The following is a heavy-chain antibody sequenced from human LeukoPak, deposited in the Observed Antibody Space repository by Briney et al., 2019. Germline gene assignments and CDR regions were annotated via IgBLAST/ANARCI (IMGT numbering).Heavy chain of an antibody. V-gene: IGHV3-23*01. D-gene: IGHD6-19*01. J-gene: IGHJ4*02. CDR1: GFTFSSYA. Sequence: PGGSLRHSCAASGFTFSSYAITWVRQAPGKGLEWVSAVSGSGGNTSYADSVKGRFTISRDNSKNTLYLQMNSLRAEDTAVYYCAKDRSSGWYTTLDYWGQGVLVTVSS. CDR2: VSGSGGNT. CDR3: AKDRSSGWYTTLDY.